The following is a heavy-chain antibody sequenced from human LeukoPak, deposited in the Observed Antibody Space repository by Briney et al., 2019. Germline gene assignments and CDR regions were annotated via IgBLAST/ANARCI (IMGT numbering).Heavy chain of an antibody. J-gene: IGHJ4*02. Sequence: GGSLRLPCAASGFTFSSYAMSWVRQAPGKGLEWVSAISGSGGSTYHADSVKGRFTISRDNSKNTLYLQMNSLRAEDTAVYYCAKGRGYYGLQYFDYWGQGTLVTVSS. CDR3: AKGRGYYGLQYFDY. CDR2: ISGSGGST. CDR1: GFTFSSYA. V-gene: IGHV3-23*01. D-gene: IGHD1-26*01.